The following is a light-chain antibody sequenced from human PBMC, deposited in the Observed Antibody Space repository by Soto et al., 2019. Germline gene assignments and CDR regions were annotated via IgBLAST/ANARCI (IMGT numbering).Light chain of an antibody. J-gene: IGKJ2*01. CDR1: RSVSTN. V-gene: IGKV3-15*01. Sequence: EIVMTQSPATLSVSPGDRATLSCRASRSVSTNFAWYQHKPGQAPRLLIYGVSTRATGIPARFSGSGSGTELTLTVSNVQSEDSAVYYCHQYNNWPPYTFGQGTKLEIK. CDR2: GVS. CDR3: HQYNNWPPYT.